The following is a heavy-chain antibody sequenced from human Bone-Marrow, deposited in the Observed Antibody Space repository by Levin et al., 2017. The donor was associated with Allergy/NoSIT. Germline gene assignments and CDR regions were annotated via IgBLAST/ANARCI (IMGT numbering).Heavy chain of an antibody. Sequence: SCAGSGFTFSTYWMHWVRQAPGKGLVWVSRINPGGTITTYADSVKGRITVSRDNAKNTVYLQLNSLRGDDAALYYCVRDRDTYGYGYYEFWGQGTLVTVSS. CDR3: VRDRDTYGYGYYEF. CDR2: INPGGTIT. V-gene: IGHV3-74*01. J-gene: IGHJ4*02. D-gene: IGHD5-18*01. CDR1: GFTFSTYW.